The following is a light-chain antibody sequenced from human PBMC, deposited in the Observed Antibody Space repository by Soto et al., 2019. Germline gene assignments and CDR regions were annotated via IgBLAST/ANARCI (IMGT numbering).Light chain of an antibody. V-gene: IGKV3-15*01. CDR1: QTISSS. Sequence: EIVMTQSPATLSMSPGERATLSCWASQTISSSLAWYQQKPGQAPRLLIYGASTRAAGVPVRFSGSGSGTEFTLTINRLEPEDFAVDYCQQYETFSGTFGPGTKVEI. J-gene: IGKJ1*01. CDR3: QQYETFSGT. CDR2: GAS.